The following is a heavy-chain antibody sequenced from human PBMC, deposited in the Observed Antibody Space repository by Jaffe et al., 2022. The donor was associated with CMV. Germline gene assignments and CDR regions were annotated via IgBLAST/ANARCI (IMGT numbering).Heavy chain of an antibody. V-gene: IGHV3-48*03. J-gene: IGHJ4*02. D-gene: IGHD6-19*01. CDR2: ISSSGSTI. CDR3: ARDRVLGWYSYFDY. CDR1: GFTFSSYE. Sequence: EVQLVESGGGLVQPGGSLRLSCAASGFTFSSYEMNWVRQAPGKGLEWVSYISSSGSTIYYADSVKGRFTISRDNAKNSLYLQMNSLRAEDTAVYYCARDRVLGWYSYFDYWGQGTLVTVSS.